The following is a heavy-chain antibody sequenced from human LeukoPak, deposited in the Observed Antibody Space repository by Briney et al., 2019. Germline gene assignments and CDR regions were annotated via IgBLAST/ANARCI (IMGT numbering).Heavy chain of an antibody. CDR2: VSSDGINK. CDR1: GFAFSNYA. D-gene: IGHD3-10*01. J-gene: IGHJ6*02. V-gene: IGHV3-30*18. Sequence: GGSLRLSCAASGFAFSNYAMHWVRQAPGKGLEWLAVVSSDGINKYYTESVKGRFTISRDNSKNTLYLQVDSLKTEDTAISYCAKDPLLISAGNLAYYYGMDVWGQGTTVTVSS. CDR3: AKDPLLISAGNLAYYYGMDV.